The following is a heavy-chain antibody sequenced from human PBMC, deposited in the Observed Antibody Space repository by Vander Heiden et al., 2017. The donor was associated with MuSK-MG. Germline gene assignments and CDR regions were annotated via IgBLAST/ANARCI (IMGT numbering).Heavy chain of an antibody. Sequence: QVQLAQSGPEVKWPGSSVTVSCKASGCTFSSYALSWVRQATGQGLEWRVGIIPIFGTANYAQNFQGRVTITADESTSTAYMVLSSLRSEATAVYYCASNVVVSVCGPFPSDYWGQGTLVTVSS. CDR2: IIPIFGTA. CDR3: ASNVVVSVCGPFPSDY. V-gene: IGHV1-69*01. J-gene: IGHJ4*02. CDR1: GCTFSSYA. D-gene: IGHD2-2*01.